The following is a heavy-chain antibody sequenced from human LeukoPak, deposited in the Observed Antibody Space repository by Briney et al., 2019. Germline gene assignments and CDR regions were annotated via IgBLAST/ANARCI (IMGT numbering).Heavy chain of an antibody. J-gene: IGHJ3*02. CDR1: GGSISSYY. CDR3: ASRTGITHDAFDI. Sequence: PSETLSLTCTVSGGSISSYYWSWIRQPAGKGLGWIGRIYTSGSTNYNPSLKSRVTMSVDTSKNQFSLKLSSVTAADTAVYYCASRTGITHDAFDIWGQGTMVTVSS. CDR2: IYTSGST. V-gene: IGHV4-4*07. D-gene: IGHD7-27*01.